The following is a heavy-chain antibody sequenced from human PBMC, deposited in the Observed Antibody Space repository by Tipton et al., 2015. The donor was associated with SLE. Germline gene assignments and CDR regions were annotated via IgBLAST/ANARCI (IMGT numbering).Heavy chain of an antibody. Sequence: QLVQSGAEVKKPGASVKVSCKASGYTFSHHDINWVRQATGQGLEWMGWMNPNSGDTKYAPKSQGRVTMTRDTSISTAYMALSSLGSDDTAMYYCARDGGGFDYWGQGTLVTVSS. D-gene: IGHD3-16*01. J-gene: IGHJ4*02. CDR2: MNPNSGDT. CDR1: GYTFSHHD. CDR3: ARDGGGFDY. V-gene: IGHV1-2*02.